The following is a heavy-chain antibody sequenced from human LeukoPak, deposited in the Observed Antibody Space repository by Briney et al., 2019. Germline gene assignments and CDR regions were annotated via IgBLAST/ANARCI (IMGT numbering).Heavy chain of an antibody. V-gene: IGHV1-69*13. CDR3: ASLTGPQPGY. CDR1: GGSFSSYA. D-gene: IGHD1-14*01. J-gene: IGHJ4*02. CDR2: IIPIFGTA. Sequence: SVKVSCKASGGSFSSYAISWVRQAPGQGLEWMGAIIPIFGTANYAQKFQGRVTITADESTSTAYMELSSLRSEDTAVYYCASLTGPQPGYWGQGTLVTVSS.